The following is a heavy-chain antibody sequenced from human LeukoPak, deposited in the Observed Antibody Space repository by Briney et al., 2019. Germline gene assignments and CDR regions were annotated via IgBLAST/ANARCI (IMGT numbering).Heavy chain of an antibody. Sequence: RASVKVSCKASGYTFTGYYMHWVRQAPGQGLEWMGWISPNSGGTNYAQKFQGRVTMTRDTSISTAYMELSRLRSEDTAVYYCARQKSSGIAAAHGWFDPWGQGTLVTVSS. CDR1: GYTFTGYY. D-gene: IGHD6-13*01. V-gene: IGHV1-2*02. J-gene: IGHJ5*02. CDR2: ISPNSGGT. CDR3: ARQKSSGIAAAHGWFDP.